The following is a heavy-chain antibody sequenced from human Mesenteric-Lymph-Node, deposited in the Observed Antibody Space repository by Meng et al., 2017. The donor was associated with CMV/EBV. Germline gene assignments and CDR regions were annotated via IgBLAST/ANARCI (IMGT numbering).Heavy chain of an antibody. Sequence: ESLKISCTVSGGSISSSNYYWGWIRQLPGKGLEWLGNIYYSGSPSYNPSLKSRVTISLDTSKNQFSLKLNSVTAADTAMYYCARDRGRDGCDSWGQGTLVTVSS. CDR2: IYYSGSP. V-gene: IGHV4-39*07. J-gene: IGHJ4*02. CDR1: GGSISSSNYY. D-gene: IGHD5-24*01. CDR3: ARDRGRDGCDS.